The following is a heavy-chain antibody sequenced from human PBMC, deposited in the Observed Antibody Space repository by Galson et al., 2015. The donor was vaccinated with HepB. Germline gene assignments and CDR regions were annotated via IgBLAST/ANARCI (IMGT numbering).Heavy chain of an antibody. D-gene: IGHD5-18*01. V-gene: IGHV3-30*03. CDR1: GFTFSSYG. CDR2: ISYDGSNK. J-gene: IGHJ6*02. CDR3: ARGDTVYGMDV. Sequence: SLRLSCAASGFTFSSYGMHWVRQAPGKGLEWVAVISYDGSNKYYADSVKGRFTISRDNSKNTLYLQMNSLRAEDTAVYYCARGDTVYGMDVWGQGTTVTVSS.